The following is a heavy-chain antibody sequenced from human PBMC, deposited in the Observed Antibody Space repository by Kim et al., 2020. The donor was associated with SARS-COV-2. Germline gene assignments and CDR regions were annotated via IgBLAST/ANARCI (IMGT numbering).Heavy chain of an antibody. CDR2: ISYDGSNK. J-gene: IGHJ3*02. Sequence: GGSLRLSCAASGFTFSSYAMHWVRQAPGKVLEWVAVISYDGSNKYYADSVKGRFTISRDNSKNTLYLQMNSLRAEDTAVYYCARVKGGSYFNAFDIWGQGTMVTVSS. D-gene: IGHD1-26*01. CDR3: ARVKGGSYFNAFDI. CDR1: GFTFSSYA. V-gene: IGHV3-30*04.